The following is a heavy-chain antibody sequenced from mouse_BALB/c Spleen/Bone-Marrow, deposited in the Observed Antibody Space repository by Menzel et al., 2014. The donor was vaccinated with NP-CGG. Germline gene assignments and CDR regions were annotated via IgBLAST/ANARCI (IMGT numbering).Heavy chain of an antibody. CDR3: ARLGYYGGFAY. CDR1: GFDFSRYW. V-gene: IGHV4-1*02. J-gene: IGHJ3*01. Sequence: EVQRVESGGGLVQPGGSLKLPCAASGFDFSRYWMSWVRRAPGKGLEWIGEINPDSKTINYSPSLKDKFIISRDNAKNTLYLQMNKVRSEDTALYYCARLGYYGGFAYWGQGTLVTVSA. CDR2: INPDSKTI. D-gene: IGHD2-3*01.